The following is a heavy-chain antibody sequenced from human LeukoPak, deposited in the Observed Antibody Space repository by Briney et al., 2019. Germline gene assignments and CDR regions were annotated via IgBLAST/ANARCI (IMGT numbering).Heavy chain of an antibody. Sequence: SETLSLTCTVSGGSISSYYWSWIRQPPGKGLEWIGYIYYSGSTNYNPSLKSRVTISVDTSKNQFSLKLSSVTAADTAVYYCARSSPGYDILTGYYGDWFDPWGQGTLVTVSS. CDR3: ARSSPGYDILTGYYGDWFDP. J-gene: IGHJ5*02. CDR1: GGSISSYY. D-gene: IGHD3-9*01. CDR2: IYYSGST. V-gene: IGHV4-59*08.